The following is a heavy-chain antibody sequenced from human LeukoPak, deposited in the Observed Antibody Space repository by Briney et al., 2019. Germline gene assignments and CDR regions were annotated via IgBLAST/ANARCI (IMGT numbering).Heavy chain of an antibody. D-gene: IGHD6-6*01. CDR1: GGSISSSSYY. Sequence: SETLSLTCTVSGGSISSSSYYWKWIRQPPGKGLEWIGSIYYSGSTYYNPSLKSRVTISIDTSMNQFSLKLTSVTAADTAVYYCARQRSSSSEFDPWGQGTLVTVSS. V-gene: IGHV4-39*01. J-gene: IGHJ5*02. CDR3: ARQRSSSSEFDP. CDR2: IYYSGST.